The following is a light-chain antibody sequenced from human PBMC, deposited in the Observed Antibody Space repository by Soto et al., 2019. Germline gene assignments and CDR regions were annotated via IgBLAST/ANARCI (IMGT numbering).Light chain of an antibody. CDR2: DAS. V-gene: IGKV3-11*01. Sequence: EIVLTQSPATLSLSPGERATLSCRASQNVRSSLAWYQKKPGQPPRLLISDASNRATDVPVRFSGSGSGTYFTFTISSLAPEDFAIYYCQQRNSWPLTFGGGTKVDIK. J-gene: IGKJ4*01. CDR1: QNVRSS. CDR3: QQRNSWPLT.